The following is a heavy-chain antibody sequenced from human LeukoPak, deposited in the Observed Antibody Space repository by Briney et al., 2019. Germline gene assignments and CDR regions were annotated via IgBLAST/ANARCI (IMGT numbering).Heavy chain of an antibody. V-gene: IGHV4-4*07. D-gene: IGHD2-15*01. Sequence: SETLSLTCAVSGGSISSYYWSWIRQPAGKGLEWIGRIYTSGITNYNPSLKSRVTMSVDTSKNQFSLKLTSVTAADTAVYFCARKATAATYFVYWGQGTLVTVSS. CDR3: ARKATAATYFVY. CDR1: GGSISSYY. CDR2: IYTSGIT. J-gene: IGHJ4*02.